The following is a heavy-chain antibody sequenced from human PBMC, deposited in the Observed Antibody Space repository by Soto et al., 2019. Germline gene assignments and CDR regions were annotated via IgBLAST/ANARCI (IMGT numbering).Heavy chain of an antibody. J-gene: IGHJ4*02. V-gene: IGHV4-4*02. CDR3: IGGRAIFGVVPKAALDY. CDR2: IYHSGST. D-gene: IGHD3-3*01. CDR1: GGSISSSNW. Sequence: QVQLQESGPGLVKPAGTLSLTCAVSGGSISSSNWWSWVRQPPGKGLEWIGEIYHSGSTNYNPSLKSRVTISVDKSKNQFSLKLSSVTAADTAVYYCIGGRAIFGVVPKAALDYWGQGTLVTVSS.